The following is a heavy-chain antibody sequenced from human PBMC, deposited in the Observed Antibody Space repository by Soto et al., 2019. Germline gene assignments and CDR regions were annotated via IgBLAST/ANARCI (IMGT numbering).Heavy chain of an antibody. CDR1: GGTFSSYA. CDR2: IIPIFGSA. J-gene: IGHJ4*02. D-gene: IGHD5-12*01. CDR3: AREVTVATYHFDY. V-gene: IGHV1-69*13. Sequence: SVKVSCKASGGTFSSYALSWVRQAPGQGLEWMGGIIPIFGSANYAQKFQGRVTITADDSTSTAYMELSSLRPDDTAVYYCAREVTVATYHFDYWGQGTLVTVSS.